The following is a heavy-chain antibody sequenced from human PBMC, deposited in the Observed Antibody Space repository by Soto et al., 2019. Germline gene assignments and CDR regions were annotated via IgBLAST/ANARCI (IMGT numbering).Heavy chain of an antibody. Sequence: SETLSLTCTVSGVSISSSSYYWGWIRQPPGKGLEWIGSIYYSGSTYNNPSLKSRVTISVDTSKNQFSLKLSSVTAADTAVYYCARHPGGISGYEYFDYWGQGTLVTVSS. V-gene: IGHV4-39*01. CDR1: GVSISSSSYY. CDR3: ARHPGGISGYEYFDY. CDR2: IYYSGST. D-gene: IGHD5-12*01. J-gene: IGHJ4*02.